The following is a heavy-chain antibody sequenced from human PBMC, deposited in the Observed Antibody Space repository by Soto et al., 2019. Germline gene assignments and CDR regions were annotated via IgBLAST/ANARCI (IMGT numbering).Heavy chain of an antibody. Sequence: QVQLVQSGAEVKKPGSSVKVSCKASGGTFSSYTISWVRQAPGQGLEWMGRIIPILGIANYAQKFQGRVTITADKSTSTAYMELSSLRSEDTAVYYCARGASRGYPDYYYYYGMDVWGQGTTVTVSS. CDR1: GGTFSSYT. CDR2: IIPILGIA. CDR3: ARGASRGYPDYYYYYGMDV. V-gene: IGHV1-69*02. J-gene: IGHJ6*02. D-gene: IGHD3-22*01.